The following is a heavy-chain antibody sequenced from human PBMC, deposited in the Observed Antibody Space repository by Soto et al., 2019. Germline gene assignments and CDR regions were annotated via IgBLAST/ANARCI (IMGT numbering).Heavy chain of an antibody. D-gene: IGHD2-15*01. J-gene: IGHJ5*02. CDR1: GGSFSGYY. Sequence: SETLSLTCAVYGGSFSGYYWSWIRQPPGKGLEWIGEINHSGSTNYNPSLKSRVTISVDTSTNQFSLKLSPVPAADTAIYYCAKYSHGGRYNWFDPWGLGTLVTVS. CDR3: AKYSHGGRYNWFDP. V-gene: IGHV4-34*01. CDR2: INHSGST.